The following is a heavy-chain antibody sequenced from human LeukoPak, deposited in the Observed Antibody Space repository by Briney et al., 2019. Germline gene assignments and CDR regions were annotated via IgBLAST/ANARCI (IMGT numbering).Heavy chain of an antibody. Sequence: PGGSLRLSCAASGXTFSDYYMSWIRQAPGKGLEWVSYISSSSSYTNYADSVKGRFTISRDNAKNSLYLQMNSLRAEDTAVYYCARDLYYSGMDVWGQGTTVTVSS. J-gene: IGHJ6*02. CDR2: ISSSSSYT. CDR3: ARDLYYSGMDV. CDR1: GXTFSDYY. V-gene: IGHV3-11*06.